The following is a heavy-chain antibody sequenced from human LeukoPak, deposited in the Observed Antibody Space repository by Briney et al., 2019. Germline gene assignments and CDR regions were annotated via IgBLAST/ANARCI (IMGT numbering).Heavy chain of an antibody. CDR1: GFTFSDYG. CDR3: AKDLTPDGVWDIDY. CDR2: IWYDGTNK. V-gene: IGHV3-33*06. D-gene: IGHD3-9*01. J-gene: IGHJ4*02. Sequence: GRSLRLSCAASGFTFSDYGMHWVRQAPGKGLEWVAVIWYDGTNKNYADSVKGRFTISRDNSKNTLYLQMNSLRVEDTAVYYCAKDLTPDGVWDIDYWGQGTLITVSS.